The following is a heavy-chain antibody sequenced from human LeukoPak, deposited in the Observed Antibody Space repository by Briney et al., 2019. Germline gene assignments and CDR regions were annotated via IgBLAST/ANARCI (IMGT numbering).Heavy chain of an antibody. J-gene: IGHJ6*03. CDR2: ISNNGGST. CDR3: ARDGGDIVVVTASYYYMDV. Sequence: GGSLRLSCAASGFNFSNHAMHWVRQAPGKGLEYVSAISNNGGSTYYAHSVKGRFTISRDNSKNTLYLQMGSLRPEDMAVYYCARDGGDIVVVTASYYYMDVWGKGTTVTVSS. V-gene: IGHV3-64*01. CDR1: GFNFSNHA. D-gene: IGHD2-21*02.